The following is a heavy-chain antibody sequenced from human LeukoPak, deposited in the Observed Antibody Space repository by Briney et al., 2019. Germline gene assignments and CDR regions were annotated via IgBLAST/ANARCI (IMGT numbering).Heavy chain of an antibody. J-gene: IGHJ1*01. V-gene: IGHV4-34*01. CDR3: ARVTAYYDFWSGYYKAEYFQH. Sequence: SVTLSLTCAVYGGSFSGYYWSWIRQPPGKGLEWIGEINHSGSTNYNPSLKSRVTISVDTSKNQFSLKLSSVTAADTAVYYCARVTAYYDFWSGYYKAEYFQHWGQGTLVTVSS. CDR2: INHSGST. CDR1: GGSFSGYY. D-gene: IGHD3-3*01.